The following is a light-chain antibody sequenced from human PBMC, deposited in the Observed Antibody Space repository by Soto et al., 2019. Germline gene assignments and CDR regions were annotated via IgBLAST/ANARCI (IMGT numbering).Light chain of an antibody. CDR1: QSISTF. V-gene: IGKV1-39*01. J-gene: IGKJ1*01. CDR2: AAS. Sequence: DIQITQSPSSLSSSVVDRFTITCRASQSISTFLNWYQQKPGKAPKVLIYAASSLQSGVPSRFSGSGSGTDFTLAIRRLEPEDFAVYYCHQFGYSPRTFGQGTKVDIK. CDR3: HQFGYSPRT.